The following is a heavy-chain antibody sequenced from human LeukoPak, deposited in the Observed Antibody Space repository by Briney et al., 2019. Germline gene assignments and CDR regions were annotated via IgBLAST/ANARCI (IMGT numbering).Heavy chain of an antibody. V-gene: IGHV4-39*01. CDR1: GGSISSGTYY. Sequence: SETLSLTCTVSGGSISSGTYYWGWIRQPPGKGLEWIGSIYYSGSTYYNPSLKSRVTISVDTSKNQFSLKLSSVTAADTAVYYCARLGTATRGNDYWGQGTLVTVSS. CDR3: ARLGTATRGNDY. J-gene: IGHJ4*02. D-gene: IGHD4-11*01. CDR2: IYYSGST.